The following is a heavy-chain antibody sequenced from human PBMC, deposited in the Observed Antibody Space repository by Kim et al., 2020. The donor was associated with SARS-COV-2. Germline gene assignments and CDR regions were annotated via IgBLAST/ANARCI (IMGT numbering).Heavy chain of an antibody. J-gene: IGHJ4*02. CDR1: GFTFSSYA. CDR3: ARSGVEWLTPVYFDY. CDR2: ISYDGSNK. D-gene: IGHD3-3*01. Sequence: GGSLRLSCAASGFTFSSYAMHWVRQAPGKGLEWVAVISYDGSNKYYADSVKGRFTISRDNSKNTLYLQMNSLRAEDTAVYYCARSGVEWLTPVYFDYWGQGTLVTVSS. V-gene: IGHV3-30-3*01.